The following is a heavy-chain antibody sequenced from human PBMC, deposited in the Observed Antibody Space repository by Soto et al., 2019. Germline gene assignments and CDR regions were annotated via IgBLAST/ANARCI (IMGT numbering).Heavy chain of an antibody. V-gene: IGHV3-23*01. D-gene: IGHD4-17*01. J-gene: IGHJ4*02. Sequence: EVQLLESGGGLVQPGGSLRLSCAASGFTFSSYAMSWVRQAPGKGLEWVSAISGSGGSTYYADSVKGRFTISRDNSKNPLYLQMNSLRAEDTAVYYCASTGSYGDYLKSGYWGQGTLVTVSS. CDR3: ASTGSYGDYLKSGY. CDR2: ISGSGGST. CDR1: GFTFSSYA.